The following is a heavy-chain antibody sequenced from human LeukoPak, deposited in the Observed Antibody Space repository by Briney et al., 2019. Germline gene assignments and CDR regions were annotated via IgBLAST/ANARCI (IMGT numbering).Heavy chain of an antibody. CDR3: AMGAYYYDSSGYYY. J-gene: IGHJ4*02. V-gene: IGHV3-74*01. Sequence: GGSLRLSCVASGSTFTSYWMHWVRQAPGQGLVWVSRINSDGSSTNYADSVKGRFTISRDNAKNTLYLQMNSLRGEDTAVYYCAMGAYYYDSSGYYYWGQGTLVTVSS. CDR2: INSDGSST. D-gene: IGHD3-22*01. CDR1: GSTFTSYW.